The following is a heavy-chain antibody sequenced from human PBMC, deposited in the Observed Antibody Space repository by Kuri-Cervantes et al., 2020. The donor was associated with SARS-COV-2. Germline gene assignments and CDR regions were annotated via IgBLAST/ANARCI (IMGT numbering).Heavy chain of an antibody. CDR1: GGSISSYY. J-gene: IGHJ5*02. Sequence: SETLSLTCTVSGGSISSYYWSWIRQPAGKGLEWIGRIYTSGSTNYNPSLKSRVTMSVDTSKNQFSLKLSSVTAADTAVHYCASEQPSRYCSSTSCYTWGRGTLVTVSS. CDR2: IYTSGST. V-gene: IGHV4-4*07. CDR3: ASEQPSRYCSSTSCYT. D-gene: IGHD2-2*02.